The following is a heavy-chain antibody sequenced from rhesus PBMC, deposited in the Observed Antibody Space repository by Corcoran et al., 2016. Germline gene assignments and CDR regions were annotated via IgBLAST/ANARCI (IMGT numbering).Heavy chain of an antibody. CDR2: IYSSSGNT. D-gene: IGHD6-31*01. CDR1: GGSISGGYG. Sequence: QVQLQQWGEGLVKPSETLSLTCAVSGGSISGGYGWGWIRQPPGRGLEWIGSIYSSSGNTYYNTSLKSRVTIATDTSKTQFSLKLSSGTAADTAGYYCARYDGSGWYYWYFDLWGPGTPITISS. V-gene: IGHV4S7*01. CDR3: ARYDGSGWYYWYFDL. J-gene: IGHJ2*01.